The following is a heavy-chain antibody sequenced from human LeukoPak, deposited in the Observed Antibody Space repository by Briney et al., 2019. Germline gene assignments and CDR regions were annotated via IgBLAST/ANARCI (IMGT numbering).Heavy chain of an antibody. Sequence: GRSLRLSCAASGFTFSSYAMHWVRQAPGKGLEWVAVISYDGSNKYYADSVKGRFTISRDNSKNTLYLQMNSLRAEDTAVYYCARGLGYCSSTSCFNWFDPWGQGTLVTVSS. D-gene: IGHD2-2*01. V-gene: IGHV3-30-3*01. CDR1: GFTFSSYA. CDR2: ISYDGSNK. CDR3: ARGLGYCSSTSCFNWFDP. J-gene: IGHJ5*02.